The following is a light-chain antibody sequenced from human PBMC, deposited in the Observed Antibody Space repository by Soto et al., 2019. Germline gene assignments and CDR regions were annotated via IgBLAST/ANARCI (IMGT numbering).Light chain of an antibody. V-gene: IGLV1-47*01. CDR1: TSNIGSNY. CDR3: EKWDARMNGFYV. Sequence: QSVLTQPPSASGTPGQCVTISCSGITSNIGSNYVYWYQQLPGTAPKLLIYRNNQRPSGVPDRFSGSKSGTSASLAISGLRSDDEADYLCEKWDARMNGFYVLGTGTXVIVL. J-gene: IGLJ1*01. CDR2: RNN.